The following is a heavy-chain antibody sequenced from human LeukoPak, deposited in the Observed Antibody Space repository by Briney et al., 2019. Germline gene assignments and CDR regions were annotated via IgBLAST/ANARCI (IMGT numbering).Heavy chain of an antibody. CDR1: GLRFRNYG. CDR2: IKSKTDGGTT. Sequence: GGSLRLSCVVSGLRFRNYGMNWVRQAPGKGLEWVGRIKSKTDGGTTDYAAPVKGRFTISRDDSKNTLYLQMNSLKTEDTAVYYCSTTYYYDSSEGYWGQGTLVTVSS. V-gene: IGHV3-15*07. J-gene: IGHJ4*02. CDR3: STTYYYDSSEGY. D-gene: IGHD3-22*01.